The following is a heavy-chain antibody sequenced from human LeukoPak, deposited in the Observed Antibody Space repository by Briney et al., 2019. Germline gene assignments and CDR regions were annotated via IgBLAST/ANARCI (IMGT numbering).Heavy chain of an antibody. CDR2: IYPDDSDT. Sequence: GESLKISCNGSKDTFDNYWIGWVRQMPGKGLEWMGIIYPDDSDTRYSPSFQGQVTISADKSINTAFLQWGSLKASDTAMYYCARHERRIVGATDYYYGMDVWGQGTTVTVSS. V-gene: IGHV5-51*01. D-gene: IGHD1-26*01. J-gene: IGHJ6*02. CDR3: ARHERRIVGATDYYYGMDV. CDR1: KDTFDNYW.